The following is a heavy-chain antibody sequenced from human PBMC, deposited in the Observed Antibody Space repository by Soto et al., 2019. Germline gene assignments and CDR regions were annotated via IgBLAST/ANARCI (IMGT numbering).Heavy chain of an antibody. CDR2: SYFSGGT. D-gene: IGHD3-16*01. J-gene: IGHJ5*02. Sequence: SETLSLTCTVSNDSINSYYWSWIRQPPGKGLEWIGYSYFSGGTDYNPSLKGRVTISVDRSRNQFSLKLTSVTAADTAVYYCVRELSRGWFDPWGQGTLVTVSS. V-gene: IGHV4-59*01. CDR1: NDSINSYY. CDR3: VRELSRGWFDP.